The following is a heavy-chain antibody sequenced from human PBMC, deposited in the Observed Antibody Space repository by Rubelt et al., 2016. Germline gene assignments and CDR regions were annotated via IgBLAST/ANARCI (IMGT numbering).Heavy chain of an antibody. D-gene: IGHD3-10*01. V-gene: IGHV4-34*01. J-gene: IGHJ5*02. CDR1: GGSFSGYY. Sequence: QVQLQQWGAGLLKPSETLSLTCAVYGGSFSGYYWSWIRQPPGKGLEWIGEINHSGSTNYHPSLKSRVTISVDTSKNQFSLKLSSVTAADTAVYYCARGGRYYGSGSYQRHNWFDPWGQGTLVTVSS. CDR2: INHSGST. CDR3: ARGGRYYGSGSYQRHNWFDP.